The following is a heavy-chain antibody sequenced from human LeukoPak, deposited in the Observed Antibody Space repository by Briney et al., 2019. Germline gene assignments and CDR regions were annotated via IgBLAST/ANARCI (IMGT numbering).Heavy chain of an antibody. D-gene: IGHD3-22*01. V-gene: IGHV4-59*10. CDR1: GGSFSGYY. Sequence: SETLSLTCAVYGGSFSGYYWSWIRQPAGKGLEWIGRIYTSGSTNYNPSLKSRVTMSEDTSKNQFSLKLSSVTAADTAVYYCAGGQRITMIVVAEGYFDYWGQGTLVTVSS. CDR3: AGGQRITMIVVAEGYFDY. CDR2: IYTSGST. J-gene: IGHJ4*02.